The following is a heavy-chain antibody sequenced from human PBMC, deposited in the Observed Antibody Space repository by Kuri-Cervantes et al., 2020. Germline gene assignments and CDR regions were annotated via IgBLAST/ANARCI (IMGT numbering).Heavy chain of an antibody. V-gene: IGHV3-13*01. CDR1: GFTFSSYG. CDR2: IGTAGDT. J-gene: IGHJ6*02. D-gene: IGHD3-9*01. CDR3: ARARSSSGGYYNYGLGVWSYYYYGMDV. Sequence: GESLKISCATSGFTFSSYGMHWVRQATGKGLEWVSAIGTAGDTYYPGSVKGRFTISRENAKNSLYLQMNSLRAGETAVYYCARARSSSGGYYNYGLGVWSYYYYGMDVWGQGTTVTVSS.